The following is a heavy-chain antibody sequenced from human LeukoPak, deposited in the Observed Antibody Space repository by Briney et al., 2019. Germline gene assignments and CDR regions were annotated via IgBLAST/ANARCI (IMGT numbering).Heavy chain of an antibody. D-gene: IGHD3-10*01. J-gene: IGHJ4*02. CDR2: ISYDGSNK. Sequence: GRSLRLSCAASGFTFSSYAMHWVRQAPGKGLEWVAVISYDGSNKYYADSVKGRCTISRDNSKNTLYLQMNSLRAEDTAVYYCARDGYSGSGSYSHHFDYWGQGTLVTVSS. CDR3: ARDGYSGSGSYSHHFDY. CDR1: GFTFSSYA. V-gene: IGHV3-30*04.